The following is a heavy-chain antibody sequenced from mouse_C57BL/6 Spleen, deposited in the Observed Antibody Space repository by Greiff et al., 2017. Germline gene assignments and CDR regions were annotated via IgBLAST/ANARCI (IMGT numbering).Heavy chain of an antibody. Sequence: QVQLQQPGAELVKPGASVKLSCKASGYTFTSYWMHWVKQRPGQGLEWIGMIHPNSGSTNYNEKFKSKATLTVDKSSSTAYMQLSSLTSEDSAVYYCAPHYYDYDPLFFAYWGQGTLVTVSA. D-gene: IGHD2-4*01. J-gene: IGHJ3*01. V-gene: IGHV1-64*01. CDR2: IHPNSGST. CDR1: GYTFTSYW. CDR3: APHYYDYDPLFFAY.